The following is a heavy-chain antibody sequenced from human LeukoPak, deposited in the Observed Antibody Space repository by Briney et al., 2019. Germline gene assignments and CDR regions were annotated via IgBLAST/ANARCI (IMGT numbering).Heavy chain of an antibody. V-gene: IGHV4-31*03. J-gene: IGHJ4*02. D-gene: IGHD6-13*01. CDR3: ARNVIAAADYFDS. Sequence: SQTLSLTCTVSGGSISIGGFYWSWIRQHPGEGLEWIGYIYYSGSTYYNPSLKSRVTISVDTSKNQFSLKLTSVTAADPALYYCARNVIAAADYFDSWGQGTLGTVSS. CDR2: IYYSGST. CDR1: GGSISIGGFY.